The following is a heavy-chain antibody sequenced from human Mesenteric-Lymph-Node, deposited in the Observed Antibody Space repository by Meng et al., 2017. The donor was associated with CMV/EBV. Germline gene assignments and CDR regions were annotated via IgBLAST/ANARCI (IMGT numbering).Heavy chain of an antibody. CDR3: AHKGVATEFDY. CDR1: GFHLSTSGVG. V-gene: IGHV2-5*02. J-gene: IGHJ4*02. Sequence: CTFSGFHLSTSGVGVGWIRQPPGKALEWLALIYWDDDKRYSPSLKSRLTITKDTSKNQVVLTMTNMDPVDTATYYCAHKGVATEFDYWGQGTLVTVSS. CDR2: IYWDDDK. D-gene: IGHD5-12*01.